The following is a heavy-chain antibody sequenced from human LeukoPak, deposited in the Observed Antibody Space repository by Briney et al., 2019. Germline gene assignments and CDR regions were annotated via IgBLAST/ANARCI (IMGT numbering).Heavy chain of an antibody. CDR3: AREPTYSSSWHTTCDY. D-gene: IGHD6-13*01. Sequence: PGGSLRLSCAASGFTFSSYNMNWVRQAPGKGPEWVSYISLSTTSIYYADSVKGRFTISRDNAKNSLYLQMNSLRAEDTAVYYCAREPTYSSSWHTTCDYWGQGTLVTVSS. J-gene: IGHJ4*02. CDR1: GFTFSSYN. V-gene: IGHV3-48*04. CDR2: ISLSTTSI.